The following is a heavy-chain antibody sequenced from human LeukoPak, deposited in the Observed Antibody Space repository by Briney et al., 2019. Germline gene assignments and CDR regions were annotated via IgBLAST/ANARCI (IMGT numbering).Heavy chain of an antibody. J-gene: IGHJ4*02. Sequence: SETLSLTCAVYGGSFIATSGGWFRTPPGKGLEWIGEINHTGNTNYTPALKSRVTISVDTSKNQFSLKLSSVTAADTAVYYCARDGDYLGQGTLVTVSS. V-gene: IGHV4-34*01. CDR1: GGSFIATS. CDR2: INHTGNT. CDR3: ARDGDY.